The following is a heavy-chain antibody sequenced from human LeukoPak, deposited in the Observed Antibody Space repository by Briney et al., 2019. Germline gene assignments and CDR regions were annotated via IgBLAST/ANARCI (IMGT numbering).Heavy chain of an antibody. CDR2: IATYNGKT. D-gene: IGHD6-13*01. V-gene: IGHV1-18*01. CDR1: LYTLRRYV. CDR3: ARDMVGLAADGNWFDP. Sequence: AAVRVSREPSLYTLRRYVISCVRQAPGQGGERVGCIATYNGKTEYAEKVQGRVTMTTDTSTTTAYMELRTLRSDDTAVYYCARDMVGLAADGNWFDPWGQGTLVTVSS. J-gene: IGHJ5*02.